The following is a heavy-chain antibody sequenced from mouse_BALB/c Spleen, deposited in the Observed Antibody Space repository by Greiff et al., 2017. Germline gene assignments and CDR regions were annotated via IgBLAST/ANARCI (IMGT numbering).Heavy chain of an antibody. CDR2: ISSGGST. V-gene: IGHV5-6-5*01. D-gene: IGHD2-4*01. CDR3: ARGGDYDYEYAY. J-gene: IGHJ3*01. Sequence: EVHLVESGGGLVKPGGSLKLSCAASGFTFSSYAMSWVRQTPEKRLEWVASISSGGSTYYPDSVKGRFTISRDNARNILYLQMSSLRSEDTAMYYCARGGDYDYEYAYWGQGTLVTVSA. CDR1: GFTFSSYA.